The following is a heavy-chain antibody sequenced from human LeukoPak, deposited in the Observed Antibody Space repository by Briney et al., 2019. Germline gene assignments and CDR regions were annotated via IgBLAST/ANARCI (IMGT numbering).Heavy chain of an antibody. CDR1: GFTFNTYS. V-gene: IGHV3-21*01. CDR2: IRSGSDYI. Sequence: GGSLRLSCAASGFTFNTYSMNWVRQAPGKGLEWVSSIRSGSDYIYYADSVKGRFTISRDNAKKSLYLQMNSLRAEDTAVYYCARVSSVTTTTQGAFDIWGQGTMVTVSS. CDR3: ARVSSVTTTTQGAFDI. D-gene: IGHD4-17*01. J-gene: IGHJ3*02.